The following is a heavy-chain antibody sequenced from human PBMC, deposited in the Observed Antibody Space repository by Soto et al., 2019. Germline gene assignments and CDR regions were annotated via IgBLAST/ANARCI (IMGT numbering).Heavy chain of an antibody. Sequence: QVQLVQSGAEMKKPGASVKVSCESSGYTFTAYYIHWVRQAPGHGLEWMGWINPNGGGTKYAQKFQGRVTRTRDTSINTAYMELTRLTSDDTAVFYCARAVHTMIQGVRFRVDQWGQGTLVTVSS. D-gene: IGHD3-10*01. CDR3: ARAVHTMIQGVRFRVDQ. CDR2: INPNGGGT. J-gene: IGHJ4*02. V-gene: IGHV1-2*02. CDR1: GYTFTAYY.